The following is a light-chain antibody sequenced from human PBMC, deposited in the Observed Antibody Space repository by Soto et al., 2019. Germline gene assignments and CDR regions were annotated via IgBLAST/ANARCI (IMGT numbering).Light chain of an antibody. Sequence: ESVLTQSPATLSLSPGERATFSCRASQSVSTYLVWYQHKPGQAPRLLIYDASNRATAIPARFRDSGSGTDFNLTNSSLYTKDYAVYYCQQRLNWPYTFGQGTKLEIK. J-gene: IGKJ2*01. CDR1: QSVSTY. CDR2: DAS. V-gene: IGKV3-11*01. CDR3: QQRLNWPYT.